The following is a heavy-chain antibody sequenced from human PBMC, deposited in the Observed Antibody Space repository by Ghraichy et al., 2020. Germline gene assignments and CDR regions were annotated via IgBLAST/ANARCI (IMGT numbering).Heavy chain of an antibody. J-gene: IGHJ6*02. CDR2: IYYSGST. D-gene: IGHD3-3*01. Sequence: SETLSLTCTVSGGSISSYYWSWIRQPPGKGLEWIGYIYYSGSTNYNPSLKSRVTISVDTSKNQFSLKLSSVTAADTAVYYCARLKSYYDFWSGYYNDYYYHGMDVWGQGTTVTVSS. V-gene: IGHV4-59*08. CDR1: GGSISSYY. CDR3: ARLKSYYDFWSGYYNDYYYHGMDV.